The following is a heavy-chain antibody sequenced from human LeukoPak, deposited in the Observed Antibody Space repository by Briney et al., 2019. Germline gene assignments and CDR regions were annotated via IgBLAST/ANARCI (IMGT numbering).Heavy chain of an antibody. J-gene: IGHJ4*02. Sequence: ASVKVSCKACGYTFSTYGVSWVRQAPGQGLEWMGWISADNDNTKYAQKLRGRVTMTTDTSTSTAYMELRSLTSEDTAVYYCTRDVYCYSTSCCLSPPGDYWGQETLVTVSS. V-gene: IGHV1-18*01. D-gene: IGHD2-2*01. CDR1: GYTFSTYG. CDR2: ISADNDNT. CDR3: TRDVYCYSTSCCLSPPGDY.